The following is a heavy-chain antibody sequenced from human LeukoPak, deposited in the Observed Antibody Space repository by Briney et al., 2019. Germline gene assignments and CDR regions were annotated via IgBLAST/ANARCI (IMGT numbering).Heavy chain of an antibody. CDR3: AKGPTAHDAFDI. CDR1: GFTSSSYA. V-gene: IGHV3-23*01. Sequence: GGSLRLSCAASGFTSSSYAMSWVRQAPGKGLEWVSAISGSGGSTYYADSVKGRFTISRDNSKNTLYPQMNSLRAEDTAVYYCAKGPTAHDAFDIWGQGTMVTVSS. CDR2: ISGSGGST. J-gene: IGHJ3*02. D-gene: IGHD4-17*01.